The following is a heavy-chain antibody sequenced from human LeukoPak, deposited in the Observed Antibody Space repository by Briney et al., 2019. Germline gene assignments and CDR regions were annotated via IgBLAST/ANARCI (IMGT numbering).Heavy chain of an antibody. CDR3: ATELYCSGGSCYSENFRYY. J-gene: IGHJ4*02. D-gene: IGHD2-15*01. CDR1: GYTLTELS. CDR2: FDPEDGET. Sequence: ASVKVSFAVSGYTLTELSMHWVRQAPGKGLEWMGGFDPEDGETIYAQKFQGRVTMTEDTSTDTAYMELSSLRSEDTAVYYCATELYCSGGSCYSENFRYYWGQGTLVTVSS. V-gene: IGHV1-24*01.